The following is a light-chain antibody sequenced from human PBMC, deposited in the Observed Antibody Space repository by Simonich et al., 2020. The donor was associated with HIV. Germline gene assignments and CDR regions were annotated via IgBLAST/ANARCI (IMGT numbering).Light chain of an antibody. J-gene: IGKJ2*01. Sequence: DIVMTQSPDSLAVSLGERATINCKSSQTVLYSSNNKNYLAWYQQKPGQPPKLLIYWASTRESGVPYRFSASGSGTDFTLTISSLQAEDVAVYYCQQYYSTPSYTFGQGTKLEIK. CDR2: WAS. CDR3: QQYYSTPSYT. CDR1: QTVLYSSNNKNY. V-gene: IGKV4-1*01.